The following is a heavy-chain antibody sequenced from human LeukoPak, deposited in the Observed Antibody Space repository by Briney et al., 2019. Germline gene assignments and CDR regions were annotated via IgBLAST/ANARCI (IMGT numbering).Heavy chain of an antibody. CDR3: ARATYGDYTYYYYYYYMDV. J-gene: IGHJ6*03. V-gene: IGHV3-30*02. CDR2: IRYDGSNK. D-gene: IGHD4-17*01. CDR1: GFTFSSYG. Sequence: GGSLRLSCAASGFTFSSYGMYWVRQAPGKGLEWVAFIRYDGSNKYYADSVKGRFTISRDNSKNTLYLQMNSLRAEDTAVYYCARATYGDYTYYYYYYYMDVWGKGTTVTISS.